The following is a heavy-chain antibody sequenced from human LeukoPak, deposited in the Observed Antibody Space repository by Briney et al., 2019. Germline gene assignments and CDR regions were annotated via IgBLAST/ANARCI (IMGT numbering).Heavy chain of an antibody. V-gene: IGHV3-33*06. Sequence: GGSLRLSCAASGFTFNAYAMHWVRQAPGKGPEWVAVIWYDGSNKYYADSVKGRFTISRDNSKNTLYLQMNSLTAEDTAVYYCAKDNGSGLDYWGQGTLVTVSS. CDR2: IWYDGSNK. J-gene: IGHJ4*02. D-gene: IGHD6-19*01. CDR3: AKDNGSGLDY. CDR1: GFTFNAYA.